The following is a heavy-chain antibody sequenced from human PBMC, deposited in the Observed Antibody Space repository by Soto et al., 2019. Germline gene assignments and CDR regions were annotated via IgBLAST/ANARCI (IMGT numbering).Heavy chain of an antibody. D-gene: IGHD3-22*01. CDR3: ARSPYYYDSSGYYRYYFDY. V-gene: IGHV3-30*03. Sequence: SLRLSCAASGFTFSNYGMHWVRQAPGKGLEWVAVISYDGSNKYYADSVKGRFTISRDNSKNTLYLQMNSLRAEDTAVYYCARSPYYYDSSGYYRYYFDYWGQGTLVTVSS. J-gene: IGHJ4*02. CDR2: ISYDGSNK. CDR1: GFTFSNYG.